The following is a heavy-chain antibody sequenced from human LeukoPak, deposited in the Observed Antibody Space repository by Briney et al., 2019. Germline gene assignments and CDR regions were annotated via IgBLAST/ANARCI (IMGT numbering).Heavy chain of an antibody. CDR3: ARRSKNGYFLDS. D-gene: IGHD5-24*01. Sequence: SETLSLTCIVSGTSMSGYYWTWIRLPPGKGLEWIGHTFSSGATTYNPSLKGRVTISVDTSRSQFSLNLSSVTAADTAVYSCARRSKNGYFLDSWGQGILVTVSS. CDR2: TFSSGAT. CDR1: GTSMSGYY. J-gene: IGHJ4*02. V-gene: IGHV4-4*09.